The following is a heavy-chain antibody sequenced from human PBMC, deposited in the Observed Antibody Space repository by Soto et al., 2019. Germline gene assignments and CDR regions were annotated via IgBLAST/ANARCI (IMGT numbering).Heavy chain of an antibody. CDR2: ISWNSRNI. Sequence: PRLSCAASGFSFEDYCMHWVRQAPGKGLEWVSSISWNSRNIAYADSVKGRFTVSRDNAKNSLYLQMNSLRPEDMALYYCAKYIARYQLVLITEGMDVWCRVTTVAVAS. D-gene: IGHD3-10*01. CDR3: AKYIARYQLVLITEGMDV. CDR1: GFSFEDYC. V-gene: IGHV3-9*03. J-gene: IGHJ6*02.